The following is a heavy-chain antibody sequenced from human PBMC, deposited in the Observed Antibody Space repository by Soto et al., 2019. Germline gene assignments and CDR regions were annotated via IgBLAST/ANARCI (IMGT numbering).Heavy chain of an antibody. CDR2: ISHSGRT. V-gene: IGHV4-61*01. J-gene: IGHJ4*02. CDR3: SYGSSFDY. CDR1: GASLMSGSYY. D-gene: IGHD3-10*01. Sequence: SETLSLTCTVSGASLMSGSYYWSWIRQPPGKGLEWIGYISHSGRTNYDPSLKSRLTMSVDTSQNQFSLQLNSVTAADTAVYYCSYGSSFDYWGQGTPVTVSS.